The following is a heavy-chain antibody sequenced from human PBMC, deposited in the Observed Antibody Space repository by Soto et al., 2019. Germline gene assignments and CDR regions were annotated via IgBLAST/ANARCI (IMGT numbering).Heavy chain of an antibody. CDR3: ARNFYGSGTYYTYFFDS. Sequence: SETLSLTYAVSSGSISSSNWWSWVRQPPGKGLEWIGYIYYSGSTYYNPSLKSRVTISIDRSKNQFSLTLNSSTAADTAVYYCARNFYGSGTYYTYFFDSWGQGTLVTVSS. CDR1: SGSISSSNW. D-gene: IGHD3-10*01. V-gene: IGHV4-4*02. CDR2: IYYSGST. J-gene: IGHJ4*02.